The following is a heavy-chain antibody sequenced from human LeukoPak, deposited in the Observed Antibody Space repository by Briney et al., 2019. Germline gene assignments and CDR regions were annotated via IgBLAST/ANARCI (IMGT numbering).Heavy chain of an antibody. CDR2: INHSGST. CDR3: ARARSSVWFGDSTFDP. J-gene: IGHJ5*02. CDR1: GGSFSGYY. V-gene: IGHV4-34*01. Sequence: TSETLSLTCAVYGGSFSGYYWSWIRQPPGKGLEWIGEINHSGSTNYNPSLKSRVTISVDTSKNQFSLKLSSVTAADTAVYYCARARSSVWFGDSTFDPWGQGTLVTVSS. D-gene: IGHD3-10*01.